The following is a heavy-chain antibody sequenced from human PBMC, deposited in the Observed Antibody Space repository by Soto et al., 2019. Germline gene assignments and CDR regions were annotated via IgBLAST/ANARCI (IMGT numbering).Heavy chain of an antibody. CDR1: GFTFSSYG. CDR2: ISYDGSNK. D-gene: IGHD3-22*01. CDR3: AKDRHYYDSSGYYRLGDY. V-gene: IGHV3-30*18. Sequence: QVQLVESGGGVVQPGRSLRLSCAASGFTFSSYGMHWVRQAPGKGLEWVAVISYDGSNKYYADSVKGRFTISRDNSKNSLYLQMNILRAEDTAVYYCAKDRHYYDSSGYYRLGDYWGQGTLVTVAS. J-gene: IGHJ4*02.